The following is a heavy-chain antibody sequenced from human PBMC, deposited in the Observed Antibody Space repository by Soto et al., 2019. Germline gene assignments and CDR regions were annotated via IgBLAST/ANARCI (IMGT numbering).Heavy chain of an antibody. J-gene: IGHJ4*02. V-gene: IGHV1-2*02. CDR2: IDPNSGGT. CDR3: ARSSGSYSDFDF. Sequence: GPVKVSCKASGYTFSNYHIHWVRQAPGQGLEWLGWIDPNSGGTKYAQKFQGRVTVTREPSITTAFMELDSLTSDDTAVYYCARSSGSYSDFDFWGQGTLVTVSS. CDR1: GYTFSNYH. D-gene: IGHD1-26*01.